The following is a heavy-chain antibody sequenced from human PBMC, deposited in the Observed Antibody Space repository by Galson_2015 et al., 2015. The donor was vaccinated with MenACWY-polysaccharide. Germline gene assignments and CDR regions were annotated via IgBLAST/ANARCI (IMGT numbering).Heavy chain of an antibody. Sequence: SLRLSCAASGFTFSAYTMSWIRQAPGKGLEWVTVISIDGRNTYYADPVKGRFTISRDNSKNTLFLQMNGLTAEDTAVYHCVKAHETSGWNRGPGYWGQGTLVTVSS. D-gene: IGHD6-19*01. J-gene: IGHJ4*02. CDR3: VKAHETSGWNRGPGY. CDR2: ISIDGRNT. V-gene: IGHV3-23*01. CDR1: GFTFSAYT.